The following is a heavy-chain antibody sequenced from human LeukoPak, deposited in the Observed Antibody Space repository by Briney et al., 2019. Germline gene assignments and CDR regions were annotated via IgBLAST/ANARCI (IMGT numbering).Heavy chain of an antibody. D-gene: IGHD5-24*01. CDR2: ISYNGVNK. CDR3: ARDMGWQQFDQ. J-gene: IGHJ4*02. Sequence: GGSLRLSCAASGFTFSSYAMHWVRQAPGKGLEWVAVISYNGVNKNYADSVKGRFTISRDNSKNTLYLQMNSLTVDDTAVYYCARDMGWQQFDQWGQGTLVTVSS. V-gene: IGHV3-30*04. CDR1: GFTFSSYA.